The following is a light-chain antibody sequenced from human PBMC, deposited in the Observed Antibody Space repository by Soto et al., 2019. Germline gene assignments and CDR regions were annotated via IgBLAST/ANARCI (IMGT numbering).Light chain of an antibody. CDR1: QSVRNF. Sequence: EIVLTQSPATLSLSPGERATLSCRASQSVRNFLAWYQQKPGQAPRLLIYDASNRATDIPARFSGSGSGTDFTLTINSLEPEDFAVYYCQQRINWPPTFGQGTRLEIK. CDR3: QQRINWPPT. V-gene: IGKV3-11*01. CDR2: DAS. J-gene: IGKJ5*01.